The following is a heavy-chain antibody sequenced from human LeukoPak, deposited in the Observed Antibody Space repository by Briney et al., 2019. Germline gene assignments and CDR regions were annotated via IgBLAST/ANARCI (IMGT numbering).Heavy chain of an antibody. V-gene: IGHV4-59*01. J-gene: IGHJ6*02. Sequence: SETLSLTCTVSGGSLSSYYWSWIRQPPGKGLEWIGYIYYSGSTNYNPSLKSRVTISVDTSKNQFSLKLSSVTAADTAVYYCARDRGQDSGMDVWGQGTTVTVSS. D-gene: IGHD4-4*01. CDR1: GGSLSSYY. CDR3: ARDRGQDSGMDV. CDR2: IYYSGST.